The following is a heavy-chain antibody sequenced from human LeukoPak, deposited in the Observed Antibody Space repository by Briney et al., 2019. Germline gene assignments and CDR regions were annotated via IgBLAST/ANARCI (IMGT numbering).Heavy chain of an antibody. J-gene: IGHJ4*02. CDR2: IFTSGST. CDR3: ARDGGYYNSSGYYYYFDY. V-gene: IGHV4-4*07. CDR1: GGSISSYY. D-gene: IGHD3-22*01. Sequence: SETLSLTCTVSGGSISSYYWTWIRQPAGKGLEWIGRIFTSGSTNYNPSLKSRVTMSVDTSRNQFSLRLSSVTAADTAVYYCARDGGYYNSSGYYYYFDYWGQGTLVTVSS.